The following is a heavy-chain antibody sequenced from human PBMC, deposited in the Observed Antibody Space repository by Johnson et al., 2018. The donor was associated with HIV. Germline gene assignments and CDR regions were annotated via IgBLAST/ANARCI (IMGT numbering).Heavy chain of an antibody. V-gene: IGHV3-30*02. Sequence: QVQLVESGGGLVQPGGSLRLSCAASGFTVSSNYMSWVRQAPGKGLEWVAFLRYDGSNKKNADSVKGRFTISRDNAKNSLYLQMNSLRAEDTALYYCARGFRYCTDGVCYKNAFDIWGQGTMVTVSS. CDR3: ARGFRYCTDGVCYKNAFDI. CDR1: GFTVSSNY. J-gene: IGHJ3*02. D-gene: IGHD2-8*01. CDR2: LRYDGSNK.